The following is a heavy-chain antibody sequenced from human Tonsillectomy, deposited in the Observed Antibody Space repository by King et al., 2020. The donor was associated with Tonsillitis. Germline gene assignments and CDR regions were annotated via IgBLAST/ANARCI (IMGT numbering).Heavy chain of an antibody. CDR3: ATFALASGSSDDSAYRYFRH. J-gene: IGHJ1*01. CDR1: GDTFGGHH. V-gene: IGHV1-2*02. Sequence: QLPLVQSGAEVRKPGASVSVSCKASGDTFGGHHVHWVRQAPGQGLEWMGWINPDSGDTYYARGRVTMTVTKDTSISTAYMGLSSLRPDDTAVYYCATFALASGSSDDSAYRYFRHWGQGTLVTVSS. CDR2: INPDSGDT. D-gene: IGHD2-15*01.